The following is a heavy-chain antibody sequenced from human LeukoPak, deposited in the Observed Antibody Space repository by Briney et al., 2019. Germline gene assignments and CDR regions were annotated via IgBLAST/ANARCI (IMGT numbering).Heavy chain of an antibody. D-gene: IGHD3-9*01. J-gene: IGHJ5*02. V-gene: IGHV1-69*06. CDR2: IIPIFDTS. CDR3: ATEPPFYDILTAYSPYP. CDR1: GGTFRNYA. Sequence: SVKVSCKASGGTFRNYAITWVRQAPGHGLEWMGGIIPIFDTSNYAQKFQGRVTITADKSTSTAYMELSSLRSEDTAVYYCATEPPFYDILTAYSPYPWGQGTLVTVSS.